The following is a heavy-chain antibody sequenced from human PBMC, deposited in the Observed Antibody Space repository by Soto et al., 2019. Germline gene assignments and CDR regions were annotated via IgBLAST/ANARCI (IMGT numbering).Heavy chain of an antibody. CDR2: IYYSGST. Sequence: SETLSLTCAVSGDSMSSSDYYWGWIRQPPGKGLEWIGSIYYSGSTYYNPSLQSRVAISVDTSKNQFSLKLKSVTAADPAIYYCARRTVNIRTFYSGLKTHCFDYWGQGAPVTVSS. D-gene: IGHD6-19*01. V-gene: IGHV4-39*01. CDR3: ARRTVNIRTFYSGLKTHCFDY. CDR1: GDSMSSSDYY. J-gene: IGHJ4*02.